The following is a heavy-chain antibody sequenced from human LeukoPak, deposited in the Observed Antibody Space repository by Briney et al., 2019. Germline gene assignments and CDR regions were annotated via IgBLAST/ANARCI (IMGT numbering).Heavy chain of an antibody. J-gene: IGHJ4*02. Sequence: PSETLSLTCTVSGGSISSSSYYWGWIRQPPGKGLEWIGSIYYSGSTYYNPSLKSRVTISVDTSKNQFSLKLSSVTAADTAVYYCARHVGYCSSTSCYRLGGYFDYWGQGTLVTVSS. V-gene: IGHV4-39*01. D-gene: IGHD2-2*02. CDR3: ARHVGYCSSTSCYRLGGYFDY. CDR1: GGSISSSSYY. CDR2: IYYSGST.